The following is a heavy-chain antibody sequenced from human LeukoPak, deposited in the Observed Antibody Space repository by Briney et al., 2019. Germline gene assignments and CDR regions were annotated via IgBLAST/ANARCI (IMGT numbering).Heavy chain of an antibody. V-gene: IGHV3-48*03. D-gene: IGHD6-13*01. CDR1: GFTFSSCE. CDR2: ISYSDSTT. Sequence: GGSLRLSCAASGFTFSSCEMNWVRQAPGKGLEWVSYISYSDSTTQYADSVKSRFTISRGNAKNSLYLQMNSLRAEDTAVYYCASRVAAAGHHYFDYWGQGTLVTVSS. CDR3: ASRVAAAGHHYFDY. J-gene: IGHJ4*02.